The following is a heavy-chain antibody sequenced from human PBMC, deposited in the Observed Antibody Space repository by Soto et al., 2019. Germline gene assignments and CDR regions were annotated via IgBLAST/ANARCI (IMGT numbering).Heavy chain of an antibody. J-gene: IGHJ4*02. V-gene: IGHV3-23*05. CDR1: GFTFAHYA. Sequence: GGSLSLSCAASGFTFAHYAMMWARPAPGRGLEWVSTIDGPTTNTHYIDSVKGRFFISRDNAINTVYLQMNGLRAEDTAVYYCVTWRSSHFDYWGRGTLVTVSS. CDR2: IDGPTTNT. CDR3: VTWRSSHFDY.